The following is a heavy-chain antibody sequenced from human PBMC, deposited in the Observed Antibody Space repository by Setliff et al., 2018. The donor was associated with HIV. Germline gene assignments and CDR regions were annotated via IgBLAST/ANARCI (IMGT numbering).Heavy chain of an antibody. Sequence: GGSLRLSCAASRFDFNNYWMCWVRQAPGKGLDWVASIDHFGSEENYVDSVKGRFTISRDNTKNSPHLQLDSLSAEDAAVYFCVRDGHLYGQPFDYWGQGALVTVSS. CDR1: RFDFNNYW. V-gene: IGHV3-7*03. D-gene: IGHD3-10*01. CDR2: IDHFGSEE. CDR3: VRDGHLYGQPFDY. J-gene: IGHJ4*02.